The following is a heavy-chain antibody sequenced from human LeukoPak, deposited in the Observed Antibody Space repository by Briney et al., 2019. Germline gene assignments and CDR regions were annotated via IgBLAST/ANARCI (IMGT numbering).Heavy chain of an antibody. CDR3: ARDRVEAAGTGWFDP. V-gene: IGHV4-4*07. CDR2: IYTSGST. Sequence: SETLSLTCTVSGGSISSYYWSWIRQPAGKGLEWIGRIYTSGSTNYNPSLKSRVTISVDTSKNQFSLKLSSVTAADTAVYYCARDRVEAAGTGWFDPWGQGTLVTVSS. D-gene: IGHD6-13*01. J-gene: IGHJ5*02. CDR1: GGSISSYY.